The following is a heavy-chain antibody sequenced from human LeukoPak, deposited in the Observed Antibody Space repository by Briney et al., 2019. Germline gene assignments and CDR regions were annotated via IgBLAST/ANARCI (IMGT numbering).Heavy chain of an antibody. CDR3: ARRWYSSSWYAYFQH. CDR2: INHSGST. Sequence: PSETLSLTCSVSGYSISSGYYWSWIRQPPGKGLEWIGEINHSGSTNYNPSLKSRVTISVDTSKNQFSLKLSSVTAADTAVYYCARRWYSSSWYAYFQHWGQGTLVTVSS. CDR1: GYSISSGYY. D-gene: IGHD6-13*01. J-gene: IGHJ1*01. V-gene: IGHV4-34*01.